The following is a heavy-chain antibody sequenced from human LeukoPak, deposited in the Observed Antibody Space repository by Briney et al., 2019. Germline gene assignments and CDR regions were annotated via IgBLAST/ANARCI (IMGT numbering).Heavy chain of an antibody. CDR2: IIPIFGTA. D-gene: IGHD3-10*01. J-gene: IGHJ5*02. CDR3: ARSDSLVRGVMLFDP. CDR1: GGTFISYA. V-gene: IGHV1-69*05. Sequence: GASVKVSCKASGGTFISYAISWVRQAPGQGLEWMGGIIPIFGTANYAQKFQGRVTITTDESTSTAYMELSSLRSEDTAVYYCARSDSLVRGVMLFDPWGQGTLVTVSS.